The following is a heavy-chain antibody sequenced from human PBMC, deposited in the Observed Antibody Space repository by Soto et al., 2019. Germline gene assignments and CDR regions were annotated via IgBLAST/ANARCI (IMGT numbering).Heavy chain of an antibody. J-gene: IGHJ5*02. Sequence: QLQLQESGPGLVKPSETLSLTCTVSGGSIIGSGSYWGWIRQPPGKGLEWLGSLYYSGSTYCNPSLESRLTMSLVTWKNQYSLKLRSVTAADTAVYYCARRVVVVTAGFDPWGQGTLDTVSS. CDR3: ARRVVVVTAGFDP. V-gene: IGHV4-39*01. D-gene: IGHD2-21*02. CDR2: LYYSGST. CDR1: GGSIIGSGSY.